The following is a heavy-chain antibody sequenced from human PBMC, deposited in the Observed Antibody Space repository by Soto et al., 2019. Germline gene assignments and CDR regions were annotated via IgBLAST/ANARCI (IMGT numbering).Heavy chain of an antibody. D-gene: IGHD3-16*01. J-gene: IGHJ6*02. CDR3: TRDSYPPYFYRGMDV. CDR1: GFSLNDYY. CDR2: ISNSGSTM. V-gene: IGHV3-11*01. Sequence: GGTLRLSCVGSGFSLNDYYINWIRQSPGEGLEWVAPISNSGSTMNYADSVKGRFSISRDRAKNAVYLQLSSLKGDDTAIYFCTRDSYPPYFYRGMDVWGQGTTVTVSS.